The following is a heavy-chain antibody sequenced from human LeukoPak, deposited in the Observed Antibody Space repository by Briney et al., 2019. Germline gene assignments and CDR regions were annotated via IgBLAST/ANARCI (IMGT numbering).Heavy chain of an antibody. Sequence: GGSLRLSCAASGFTFSSYAMHWVRQAPGKGLEWVAFIRYDGSNKYYADSVKGRITISRDNSKNTLYLQMNRLRAEDSAVYYCAKDWDDYYGSGSYFDYWGQGTLVTVSS. CDR1: GFTFSSYA. D-gene: IGHD3-10*01. CDR2: IRYDGSNK. J-gene: IGHJ4*02. CDR3: AKDWDDYYGSGSYFDY. V-gene: IGHV3-30*02.